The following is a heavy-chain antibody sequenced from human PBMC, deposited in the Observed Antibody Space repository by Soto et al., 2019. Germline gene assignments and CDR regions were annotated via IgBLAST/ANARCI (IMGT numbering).Heavy chain of an antibody. CDR1: GFTFSSYA. V-gene: IGHV3-23*01. D-gene: IGHD6-13*01. J-gene: IGHJ4*02. CDR2: LSGTDGRT. CDR3: AKGWSSSWYEVVDY. Sequence: EVQLLESGGTLVQPGGSLRLSCAASGFTFSSYAMNWVRQAPGKGLEWVSTLSGTDGRTYYADSVQGRFTISRDNXMNTLYLQMNSLRAEDTAVYYCAKGWSSSWYEVVDYWGQGTLVTVSS.